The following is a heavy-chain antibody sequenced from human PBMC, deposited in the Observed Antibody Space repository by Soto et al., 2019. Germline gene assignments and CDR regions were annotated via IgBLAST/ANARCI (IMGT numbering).Heavy chain of an antibody. CDR2: IYYSGST. CDR1: GGFISSYY. J-gene: IGHJ3*02. Sequence: PSEALSLTCTVSGGFISSYYWSRSLQPPGKGLEWIGYIYYSGSTNYSPSLKSRVTISVDTSKNQFSLKLSSVTAADTAVYYCARYGSCAFDIWGHGTMVTVSS. V-gene: IGHV4-59*01. D-gene: IGHD3-16*02. CDR3: ARYGSCAFDI.